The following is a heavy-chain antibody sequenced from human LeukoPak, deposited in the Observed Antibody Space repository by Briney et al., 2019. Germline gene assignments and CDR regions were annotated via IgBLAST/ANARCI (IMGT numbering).Heavy chain of an antibody. CDR3: AIQFYYYFYMDV. J-gene: IGHJ6*03. Sequence: SETLSLTCTVSGGSITSNNYYWGWIRQPPGQGLEWIGSIYYSGSSYYNPSLKSRVTISVDTSKNQFSLKLSSVTAADTAVYYCAIQFYYYFYMDVWGKGSTVTVSS. V-gene: IGHV4-39*01. CDR1: GGSITSNNYY. CDR2: IYYSGSS.